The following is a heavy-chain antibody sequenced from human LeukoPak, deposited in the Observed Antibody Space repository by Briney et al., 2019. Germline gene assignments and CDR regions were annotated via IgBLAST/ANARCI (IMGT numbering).Heavy chain of an antibody. J-gene: IGHJ4*02. CDR3: AREFSSERYFDWLLYSPNFDY. D-gene: IGHD3-9*01. Sequence: ASVKVSCKASGYTFTSYDINWVRQATGQGLEWMGWMNPNSGNTGYAQKFQGRVTMTRDTSTSTVYMELSSLRSEDTAVYYCAREFSSERYFDWLLYSPNFDYWGQGTLVTVSS. CDR1: GYTFTSYD. CDR2: MNPNSGNT. V-gene: IGHV1-8*01.